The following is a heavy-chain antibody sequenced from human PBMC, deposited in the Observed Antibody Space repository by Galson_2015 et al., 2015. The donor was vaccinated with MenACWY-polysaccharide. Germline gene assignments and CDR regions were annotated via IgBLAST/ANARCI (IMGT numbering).Heavy chain of an antibody. CDR3: ARDKREGIAVAGTEDYYYYMYV. CDR1: GFTFSDYY. Sequence: SLRLSCAASGFTFSDYYMSWIRQAPGKGLEWVSYISSSGSTIYYADSVKGRFTISRDNAKNSLYLQMNSLRAEDTAVYYCARDKREGIAVAGTEDYYYYMYVWGKWTTVTVSS. D-gene: IGHD6-19*01. V-gene: IGHV3-11*01. CDR2: ISSSGSTI. J-gene: IGHJ6*03.